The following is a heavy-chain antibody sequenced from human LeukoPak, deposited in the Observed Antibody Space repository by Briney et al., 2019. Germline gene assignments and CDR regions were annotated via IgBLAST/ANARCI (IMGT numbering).Heavy chain of an antibody. J-gene: IGHJ4*02. CDR1: GYTFTGYY. CDR3: ARPWYSGSYYVFFDY. V-gene: IGHV1-2*02. Sequence: ASVKVSCKASGYTFTGYYMHWVRQAPGQGLEWMGWINPNSGGTNYAQKFQGRVTMTRDTSISTAYMELSRLRSDDTAVYYCARPWYSGSYYVFFDYWGQGTLVTVSS. CDR2: INPNSGGT. D-gene: IGHD1-26*01.